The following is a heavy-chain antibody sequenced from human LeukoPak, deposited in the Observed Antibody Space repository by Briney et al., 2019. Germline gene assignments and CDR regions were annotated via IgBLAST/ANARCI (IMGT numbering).Heavy chain of an antibody. CDR1: GFTFSSYA. CDR2: ISGSGGST. D-gene: IGHD3-22*01. CDR3: AKGSYYYDIPNWFDP. V-gene: IGHV3-23*01. J-gene: IGHJ5*02. Sequence: TGGSLTLSCAASGFTFSSYAMSWVRQAPGKGLEWVSAISGSGGSTYYADSVKGRFTISRDNSKNTLYLQMNSLRAEDTAVYYCAKGSYYYDIPNWFDPWGQGTLVTVSS.